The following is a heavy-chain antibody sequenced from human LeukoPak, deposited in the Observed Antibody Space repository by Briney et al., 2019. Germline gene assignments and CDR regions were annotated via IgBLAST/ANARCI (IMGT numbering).Heavy chain of an antibody. Sequence: GASVKVSCKASGYTFTSYGISWVRLAPGQGLEWMGWISAYNGNTNYAQKLQGRVTMTTDTSTSTAYMELRSLRSDDTAVYYCARGGTTVTSYYYYYYYMDVWGKGTAVTVYS. CDR1: GYTFTSYG. CDR2: ISAYNGNT. D-gene: IGHD4-11*01. J-gene: IGHJ6*03. CDR3: ARGGTTVTSYYYYYYYMDV. V-gene: IGHV1-18*01.